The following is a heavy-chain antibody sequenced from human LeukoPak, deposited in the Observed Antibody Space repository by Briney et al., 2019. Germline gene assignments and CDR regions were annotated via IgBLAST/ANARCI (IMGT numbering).Heavy chain of an antibody. Sequence: GRSLRLSCAAAGFSFSNFGMHWVRQAPGKGLEWVAVIWHDGSAEFYVDSVKGRFKISRDDSKNTLYLQMNSPKAEDTALYYCAKDDRGGWSGHFASWGQGTLVTVSS. V-gene: IGHV3-33*06. CDR2: IWHDGSAE. J-gene: IGHJ4*02. D-gene: IGHD6-19*01. CDR1: GFSFSNFG. CDR3: AKDDRGGWSGHFAS.